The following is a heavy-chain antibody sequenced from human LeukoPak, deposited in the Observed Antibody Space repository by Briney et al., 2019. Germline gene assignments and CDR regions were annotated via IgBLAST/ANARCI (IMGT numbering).Heavy chain of an antibody. CDR2: ISDYNDNT. J-gene: IGHJ4*02. V-gene: IGHV1-18*04. Sequence: ASVNVSCMASGYTFTGYYMHWVRQAPGQGLAWMGWISDYNDNTNYAQRLQGRVTITTDTSTSTDYMELRSLRSDDTAVYYCARVGDYSNSREKQNFDYWGQGTLVTVSS. CDR3: ARVGDYSNSREKQNFDY. D-gene: IGHD4-11*01. CDR1: GYTFTGYY.